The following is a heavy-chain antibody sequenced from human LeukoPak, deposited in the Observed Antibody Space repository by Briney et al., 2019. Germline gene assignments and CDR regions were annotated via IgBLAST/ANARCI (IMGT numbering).Heavy chain of an antibody. J-gene: IGHJ4*02. CDR2: VSGNGGTT. Sequence: RGSLRLSCAASGFTFSNCAMTWVRQAPGKGLEWVSSVSGNGGTTYYADSVKGQFAISRGNSENTLYLQMSSLRAEDTAIYYCAREPSEYSTNWPNYFDYWGQGTLVTVSS. CDR3: AREPSEYSTNWPNYFDY. CDR1: GFTFSNCA. V-gene: IGHV3-23*01. D-gene: IGHD6-13*01.